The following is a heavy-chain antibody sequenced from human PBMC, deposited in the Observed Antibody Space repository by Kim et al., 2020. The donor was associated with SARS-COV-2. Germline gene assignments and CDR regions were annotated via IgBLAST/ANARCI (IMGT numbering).Heavy chain of an antibody. D-gene: IGHD3-16*01. V-gene: IGHV3-30*18. Sequence: GGSLRLSCAASGFNFDDFGMHWVRQAPGKGLEWVARISWEGSRKYYADSLKGRFTISRDNSKNTLYLQMDSLRPEDTAVYFCAKDNSFVMITFGGESGGMDLWGQGTLVTVSS. CDR2: ISWEGSRK. J-gene: IGHJ6*02. CDR3: AKDNSFVMITFGGESGGMDL. CDR1: GFNFDDFG.